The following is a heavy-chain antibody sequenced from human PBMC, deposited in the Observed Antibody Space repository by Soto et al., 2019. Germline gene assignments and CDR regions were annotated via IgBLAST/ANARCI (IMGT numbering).Heavy chain of an antibody. Sequence: SETLSLTCTVSGGSISSGGYYWSWIRQHPGKGLEWIGYIYYSGSTYYNPSLKSRVSISVDTSKNQFSLKLSSVTAADTAVYYCARDEVTGGGGYNSNAFDIWGQGTMVTVSS. J-gene: IGHJ3*02. CDR1: GGSISSGGYY. D-gene: IGHD5-12*01. CDR3: ARDEVTGGGGYNSNAFDI. V-gene: IGHV4-31*03. CDR2: IYYSGST.